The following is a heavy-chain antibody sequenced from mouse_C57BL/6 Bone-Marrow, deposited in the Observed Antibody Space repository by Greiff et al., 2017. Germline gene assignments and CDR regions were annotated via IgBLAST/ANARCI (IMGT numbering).Heavy chain of an antibody. CDR2: IYPGSGNT. CDR3: ARGDGSSWFAY. CDR1: GYSFTSYY. J-gene: IGHJ3*01. Sequence: VQLQESGPELVKPGASVKISCKASGYSFTSYYIHWVKQRPGQGLEWIGWIYPGSGNTKYNEKFKGKATLTADTSSSTAYMKLSSLTSEDSAVYYCARGDGSSWFAYWGQGTLVTVSA. D-gene: IGHD1-1*01. V-gene: IGHV1-66*01.